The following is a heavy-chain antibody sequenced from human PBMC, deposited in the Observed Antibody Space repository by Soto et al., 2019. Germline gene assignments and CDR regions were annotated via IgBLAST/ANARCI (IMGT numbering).Heavy chain of an antibody. CDR2: ISSRSDI. V-gene: IGHV3-21*01. Sequence: PWGSLRLSCISSGFTFRTYTINWVRQAPWKGLEWVSSISSRSDIYYSDSVKGRFTISRDNAKNSVSLQMNSLRAEDTAVYYCAREYTAWPLAYGLDVWGQGTTVTVSS. J-gene: IGHJ6*02. CDR1: GFTFRTYT. D-gene: IGHD2-2*02. CDR3: AREYTAWPLAYGLDV.